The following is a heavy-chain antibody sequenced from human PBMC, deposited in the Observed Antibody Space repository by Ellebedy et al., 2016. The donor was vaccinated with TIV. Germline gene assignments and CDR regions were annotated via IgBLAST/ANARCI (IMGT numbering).Heavy chain of an antibody. V-gene: IGHV1-8*01. CDR1: GYTFTSYD. CDR2: MNPNSGNT. CDR3: AAFAGTTDTFDY. J-gene: IGHJ4*02. D-gene: IGHD1-1*01. Sequence: ASVKVSCKASGYTFTSYDINWVRQATGQGLEWMGWMNPNSGNTGYAQKFQGRVTMTRDMSTSTAYMELSSLRSEDTAVYYCAAFAGTTDTFDYWGQGTLVTVSS.